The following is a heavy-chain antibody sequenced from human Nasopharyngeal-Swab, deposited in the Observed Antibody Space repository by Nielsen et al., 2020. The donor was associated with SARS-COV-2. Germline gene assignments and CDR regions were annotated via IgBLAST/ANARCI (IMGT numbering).Heavy chain of an antibody. D-gene: IGHD2/OR15-2a*01. J-gene: IGHJ4*02. CDR3: AKDLRGPYFF. CDR2: IVGSGDISGSGGNT. Sequence: GILKISCAASGFPFSTYGMSWVRQAPGKGLEWVAAIVGSGDISGSGGNTYYADSVKGRFTISRDNSKNTLSLQMNSLRAEDTAVYYCAKDLRGPYFFWGQGTLVTVSS. CDR1: GFPFSTYG. V-gene: IGHV3-23*01.